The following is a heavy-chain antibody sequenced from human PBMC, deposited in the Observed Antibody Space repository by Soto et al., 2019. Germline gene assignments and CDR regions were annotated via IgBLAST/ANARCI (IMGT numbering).Heavy chain of an antibody. CDR1: GSSLSTSGVG. D-gene: IGHD5-18*01. Sequence: SGPTLGNPTQTLTLTCTFSGSSLSTSGVGVGWIRQPPGKALEWLALIYWNDDKRYSPSLKSRLTITKDTSKNQVVLTMTNMDPVDTATYYCAHRRGYGYGSENFDYWGQGTLVTVSS. CDR2: IYWNDDK. CDR3: AHRRGYGYGSENFDY. J-gene: IGHJ4*02. V-gene: IGHV2-5*01.